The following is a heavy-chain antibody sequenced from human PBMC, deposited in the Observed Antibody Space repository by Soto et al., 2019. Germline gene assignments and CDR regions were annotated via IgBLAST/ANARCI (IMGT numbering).Heavy chain of an antibody. CDR3: TRGAYYGSGTYPAYYFDS. D-gene: IGHD3-10*01. V-gene: IGHV1-2*04. Sequence: QVQLVQSGAEVKKPGASVKVSCKASGYTLTDYYIHWVRQAPGQGLEWMGWISPNSGGTNFAQKFSGWVTMTRDTSISTSYMERPSLKSDDTAVYYCTRGAYYGSGTYPAYYFDSWGQGTLVTVSS. CDR2: ISPNSGGT. CDR1: GYTLTDYY. J-gene: IGHJ4*02.